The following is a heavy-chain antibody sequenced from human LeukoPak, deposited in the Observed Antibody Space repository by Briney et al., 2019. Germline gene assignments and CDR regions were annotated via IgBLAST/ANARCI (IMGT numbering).Heavy chain of an antibody. J-gene: IGHJ3*02. D-gene: IGHD2-15*01. Sequence: SETLSLTCTVSGGSISSYYWTWIRQPAGKGLEWVGRIYTSGNTNYNPSLKSRVTMSVDTSKSQFSLKLSSVTAADTAVYYCARECSGGSCYLRSDAFDIWGQGTMVTVSS. CDR1: GGSISSYY. CDR3: ARECSGGSCYLRSDAFDI. V-gene: IGHV4-4*07. CDR2: IYTSGNT.